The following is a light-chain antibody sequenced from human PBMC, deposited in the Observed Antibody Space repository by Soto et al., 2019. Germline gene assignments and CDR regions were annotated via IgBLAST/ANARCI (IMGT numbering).Light chain of an antibody. J-gene: IGKJ4*01. V-gene: IGKV1-9*01. CDR3: HPLNSYPLT. Sequence: IQLTQSPSSLPASVGDRVTITCRASQGISSYLAWYQQKPGKAPKLLIYAASTLQSGVPSRFSGSGSVTEFTLTISILQPDDFAPYCSHPLNSYPLTFGGGTKGESK. CDR2: AAS. CDR1: QGISSY.